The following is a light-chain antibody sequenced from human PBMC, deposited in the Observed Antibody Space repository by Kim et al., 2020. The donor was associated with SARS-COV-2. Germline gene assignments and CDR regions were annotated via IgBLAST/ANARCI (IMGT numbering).Light chain of an antibody. CDR3: QKHNGAPWT. Sequence: PGERPYPFCSGRRSGSSNDLAWYQQKPGHVPRLLSYRASAMNSGIPVRFSGSGSGTDFTLTISRLEPEDVAVYYCQKHNGAPWTFGQGNKVEIK. CDR2: RAS. J-gene: IGKJ1*01. V-gene: IGKV3-20*01. CDR1: RSGSSND.